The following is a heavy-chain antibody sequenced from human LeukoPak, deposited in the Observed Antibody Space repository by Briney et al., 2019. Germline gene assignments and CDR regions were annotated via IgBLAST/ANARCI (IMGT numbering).Heavy chain of an antibody. CDR3: ARDRDGDLDY. CDR1: GFTFTNYA. D-gene: IGHD4-17*01. J-gene: IGHJ4*02. Sequence: GSLRLSCAASGFTFTNYAMTWVRQAPGKGLEWVSSISGSGSSTYYADSVKGRFTISRDNSKNTLYLQMNSLRAEDTAVYYCARDRDGDLDYWGQGTLVTVSS. CDR2: ISGSGSST. V-gene: IGHV3-23*01.